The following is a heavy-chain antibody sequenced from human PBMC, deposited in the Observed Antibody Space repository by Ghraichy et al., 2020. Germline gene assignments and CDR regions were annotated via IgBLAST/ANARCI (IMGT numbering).Heavy chain of an antibody. CDR1: GFTFSSYA. CDR3: AKGGTYYYDSGGYYPTYFDY. Sequence: GGSLRLSCAASGFTFSSYAMSWVRQAPGKGLEWVSVISGSGNITYYADSVKGRFTISRDNSQNTLYLQMNSLRAEDTAVYYCAKGGTYYYDSGGYYPTYFDYWGQGTLVTVSS. D-gene: IGHD3-22*01. CDR2: ISGSGNIT. J-gene: IGHJ4*02. V-gene: IGHV3-23*01.